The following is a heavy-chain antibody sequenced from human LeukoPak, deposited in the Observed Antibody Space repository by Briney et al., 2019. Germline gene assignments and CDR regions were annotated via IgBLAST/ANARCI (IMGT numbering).Heavy chain of an antibody. D-gene: IGHD1-7*01. V-gene: IGHV3-23*01. Sequence: PGGSLRLSCTASGFTLSSYEMSWIRQAPGKGLEWVSAISGSGGSTYYADSVKGRFTISRDNSKNTLYLQMNSLRAEDTAVYYCAKDRELQGFVDYWGQGTLVTVSS. CDR1: GFTLSSYE. CDR2: ISGSGGST. J-gene: IGHJ4*02. CDR3: AKDRELQGFVDY.